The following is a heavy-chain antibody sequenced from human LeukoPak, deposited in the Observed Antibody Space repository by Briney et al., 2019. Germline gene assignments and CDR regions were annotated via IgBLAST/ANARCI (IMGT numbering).Heavy chain of an antibody. CDR3: ARGRKYQLPPRSPYYYYYMDV. CDR1: GYTFTSYD. CDR2: MNPNSGNT. J-gene: IGHJ6*03. D-gene: IGHD2-2*01. V-gene: IGHV1-8*03. Sequence: ASVKVSCKASGYTFTSYDINWVRQATGQGLEWMGWMNPNSGNTGYAQKFQGRVTITRNTSISTAYMELSSLRSEDTAVYYRARGRKYQLPPRSPYYYYYMDVWGKGTTVTVSS.